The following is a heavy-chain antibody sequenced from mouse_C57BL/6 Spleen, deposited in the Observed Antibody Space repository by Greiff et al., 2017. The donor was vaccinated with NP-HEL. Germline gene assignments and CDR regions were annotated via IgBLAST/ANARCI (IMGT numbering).Heavy chain of an antibody. CDR3: ARKGDDYYGSSYWYFEV. Sequence: VQLQQSGAELMKPGASVKLSCKATGYTFTGYWIEWVKQRPGHGLEWIGEILPGSGSTNYNEKFKGKATFTADRSSNTAYMQLSSLTTEDSAIYYCARKGDDYYGSSYWYFEVWGTGTTVTVSS. V-gene: IGHV1-9*01. CDR1: GYTFTGYW. CDR2: ILPGSGST. D-gene: IGHD1-1*01. J-gene: IGHJ1*03.